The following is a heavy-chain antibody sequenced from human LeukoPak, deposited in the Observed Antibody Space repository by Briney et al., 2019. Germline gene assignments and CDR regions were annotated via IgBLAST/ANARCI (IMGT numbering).Heavy chain of an antibody. D-gene: IGHD2-15*01. J-gene: IGHJ3*02. CDR2: VYVGGRT. CDR1: GDTIGTYS. V-gene: IGHV4-4*07. Sequence: PSETLSLTCTVSGDTIGTYSWNWIRQSAGEGPEWIAHVYVGGRTNYNPSFKGRVPIAAANSKHPFSLSLGSVTAADTAIYYCARDFVEADFVGFDMWGQGTMVTVSS. CDR3: ARDFVEADFVGFDM.